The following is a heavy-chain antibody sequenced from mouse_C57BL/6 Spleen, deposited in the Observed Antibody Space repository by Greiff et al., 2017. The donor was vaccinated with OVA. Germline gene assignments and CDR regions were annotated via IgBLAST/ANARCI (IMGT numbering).Heavy chain of an antibody. CDR3: ARSTTAGYFDV. D-gene: IGHD1-2*01. Sequence: VKLQQPGAELVRPGSSVKLSCKASGYTFTSYWMDWVKQRPGQGLEWIGNIYPSDSETHYNQKFKDKATLTVDKSSSTAYMQLSSLTSEDSAVYYCARSTTAGYFDVWGTGTTVTVSS. V-gene: IGHV1-61*01. CDR1: GYTFTSYW. J-gene: IGHJ1*03. CDR2: IYPSDSET.